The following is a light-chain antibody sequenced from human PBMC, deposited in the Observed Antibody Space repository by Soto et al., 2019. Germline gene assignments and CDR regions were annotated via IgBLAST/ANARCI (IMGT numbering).Light chain of an antibody. CDR3: QQSYSNLWT. J-gene: IGKJ1*01. V-gene: IGKV1-39*01. CDR1: QSISGY. Sequence: DIQMTQSPSSLSASIGDRVTITCRASQSISGYLNWYQQKPGKAPKLLIYAASNLQSGVPSRFSGSGSGTDFTLSISSLQPEDFATYFCQQSYSNLWTFGQGTKGEIK. CDR2: AAS.